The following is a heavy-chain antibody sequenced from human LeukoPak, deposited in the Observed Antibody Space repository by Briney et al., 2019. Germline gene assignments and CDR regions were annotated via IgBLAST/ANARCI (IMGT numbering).Heavy chain of an antibody. Sequence: GSLRLSCAASGFTFSSFWMHWVRQAPGKGLVWVSRINSDGSSTNYADSVKRRFTSSRDNAKNTLYLQMNSLRAEDTAVYYCVRAAASRNFDYWGQGTLVTVSS. J-gene: IGHJ4*02. D-gene: IGHD6-13*01. CDR3: VRAAASRNFDY. V-gene: IGHV3-74*01. CDR2: INSDGSST. CDR1: GFTFSSFW.